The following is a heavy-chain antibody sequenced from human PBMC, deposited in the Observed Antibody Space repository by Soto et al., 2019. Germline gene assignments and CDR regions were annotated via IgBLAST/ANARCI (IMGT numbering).Heavy chain of an antibody. Sequence: PSETLSLTCTVSGGSISSGDYYWSWIRQPPGKGLEWIGYIYYSGSTYYNPSLKSRVTISVDTSKNQFSLKLSSVTAADTAVYYCARGFSGYDLWYYFDYWGQGTLVTVSS. CDR3: ARGFSGYDLWYYFDY. V-gene: IGHV4-30-4*01. CDR2: IYYSGST. CDR1: GGSISSGDYY. J-gene: IGHJ4*02. D-gene: IGHD5-12*01.